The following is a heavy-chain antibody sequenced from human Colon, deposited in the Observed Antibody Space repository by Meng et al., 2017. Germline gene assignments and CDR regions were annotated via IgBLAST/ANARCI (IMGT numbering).Heavy chain of an antibody. D-gene: IGHD3-22*01. J-gene: IGHJ6*02. V-gene: IGHV3-48*03. CDR1: GFTFSSYW. CDR3: ARENGYYYDSSGHINL. Sequence: GESLKISCAASGFTFSSYWMYWVRQAPGKGLEWVSYISSSGSTIYYADSVKGRFTISRDNAKNSLYLQMNSLRAEDTAVYYCARENGYYYDSSGHINLWGQGTTVTVSS. CDR2: ISSSGSTI.